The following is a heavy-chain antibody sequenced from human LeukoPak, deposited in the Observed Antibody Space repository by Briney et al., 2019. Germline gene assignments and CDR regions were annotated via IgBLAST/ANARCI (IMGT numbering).Heavy chain of an antibody. CDR1: GITFSNAW. Sequence: GGSLTLFCAPSGITFSNAWMSWVRQAPGRGLEWVGRIKSKTDGGTKEYVPPVKGRFTSSRDDSKNTLYLQMNSLKTEDTAVYYWARGRWLVRGPLGYWGQGTVVTVSS. CDR2: IKSKTDGGTK. J-gene: IGHJ4*02. CDR3: ARGRWLVRGPLGY. V-gene: IGHV3-15*01. D-gene: IGHD3-10*01.